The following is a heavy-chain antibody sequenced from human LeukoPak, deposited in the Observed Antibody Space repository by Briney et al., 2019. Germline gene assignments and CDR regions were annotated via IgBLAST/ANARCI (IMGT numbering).Heavy chain of an antibody. CDR3: AREGGRGIQLWHTDY. D-gene: IGHD5-18*01. CDR1: GFTFGNCW. Sequence: GGSLRLSCAASGFTFGNCWMSWVRQAPGKALEWVANIKQDGSEKYYVDSVKGRFTSSRDNAKNSLYLQMNSLRAEDTAVYYCAREGGRGIQLWHTDYWVQGTLVTVSS. J-gene: IGHJ4*02. V-gene: IGHV3-7*01. CDR2: IKQDGSEK.